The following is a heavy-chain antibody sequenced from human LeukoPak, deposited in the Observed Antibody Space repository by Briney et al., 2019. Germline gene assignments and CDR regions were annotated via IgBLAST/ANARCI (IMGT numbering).Heavy chain of an antibody. D-gene: IGHD3-22*01. V-gene: IGHV1-69*04. CDR2: IIPILGIA. CDR3: ARDYYDSSGYEFDY. J-gene: IGHJ4*02. CDR1: GGTFSSYA. Sequence: SVKVSCKASGGTFSSYAISWVRQAPGQGLEWMGRIIPILGIANYAQKFQGRVAITAHKSTSTAYMELSSLRSEDTAVYYCARDYYDSSGYEFDYWGQGTLVTVSS.